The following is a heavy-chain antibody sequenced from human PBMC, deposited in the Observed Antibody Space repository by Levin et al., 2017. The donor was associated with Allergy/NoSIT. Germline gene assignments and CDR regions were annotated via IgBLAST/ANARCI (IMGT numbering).Heavy chain of an antibody. D-gene: IGHD6-19*01. Sequence: PGGSLRLSCAASGFTFSSYAMHWVRQAPGKGLEWVAVISYDGSNKYYADSVKGRFTISRDNSKNTLYLQMNSLRAEDTAVYYCARDRIALLAGNGMDVWGQGTTVTVSS. V-gene: IGHV3-30*04. CDR1: GFTFSSYA. J-gene: IGHJ6*02. CDR3: ARDRIALLAGNGMDV. CDR2: ISYDGSNK.